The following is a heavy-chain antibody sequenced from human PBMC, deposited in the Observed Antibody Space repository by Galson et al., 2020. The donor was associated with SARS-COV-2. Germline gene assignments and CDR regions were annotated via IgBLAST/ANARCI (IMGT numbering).Heavy chain of an antibody. V-gene: IGHV3-33*01. D-gene: IGHD3-16*01. CDR3: ARDFGGPAKHYFDY. Sequence: GESLKISCAASGFTFSSYGMHWIRQAPGKGLEWVAMIGSDESHKNYAKSVEGRFTISRDNSQTTLYLQMNSLRAEDTGLYYCARDFGGPAKHYFDYWGQGTLVTVSS. CDR1: GFTFSSYG. J-gene: IGHJ4*02. CDR2: IGSDESHK.